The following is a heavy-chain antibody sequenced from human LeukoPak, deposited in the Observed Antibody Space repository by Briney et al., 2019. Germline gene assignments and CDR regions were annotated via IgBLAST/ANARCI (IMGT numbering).Heavy chain of an antibody. CDR1: GFTVTNDY. V-gene: IGHV3-66*01. D-gene: IGHD6-19*01. J-gene: IGHJ4*01. CDR3: ATDVRSSPLGF. CDR2: IYSGGST. Sequence: GGSLRLSCAVSGFTVTNDYMNWVSQAPGKGLEWVSIIYSGGSTYYADSVKGRFTISRDSSNNTLFLQMTNLRAEDSGLYYCATDVRSSPLGFWGHGTLVTVSS.